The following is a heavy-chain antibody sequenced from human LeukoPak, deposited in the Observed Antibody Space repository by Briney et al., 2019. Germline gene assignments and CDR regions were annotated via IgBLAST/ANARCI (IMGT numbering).Heavy chain of an antibody. D-gene: IGHD6-19*01. CDR3: ATEDSGRFH. V-gene: IGHV3-48*02. CDR2: ISSSSSPI. Sequence: GGSLRLSCAASGFSFSTYSMNWVRQAPGKGLEWLSYISSSSSPIYYADSVKGRFTISRDNAKISLYLDMNSLRDEDTAVYYCATEDSGRFHWGQGTLVTVSS. CDR1: GFSFSTYS. J-gene: IGHJ4*02.